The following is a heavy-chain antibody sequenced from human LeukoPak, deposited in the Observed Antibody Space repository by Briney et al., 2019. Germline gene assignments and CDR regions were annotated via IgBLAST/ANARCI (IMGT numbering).Heavy chain of an antibody. J-gene: IGHJ3*02. CDR1: GYTFTSYY. Sequence: ASVKVSCKASGYTFTSYYMHWVRQAPGQGLEWMGIINPSGGSTSYAQKFQGRVTMTRDMSTSTVYMELSSLRSEDTAVYYCATHTYYYDSSGGPPSDAFDIWGQGTMVTVSS. D-gene: IGHD3-22*01. CDR3: ATHTYYYDSSGGPPSDAFDI. V-gene: IGHV1-46*01. CDR2: INPSGGST.